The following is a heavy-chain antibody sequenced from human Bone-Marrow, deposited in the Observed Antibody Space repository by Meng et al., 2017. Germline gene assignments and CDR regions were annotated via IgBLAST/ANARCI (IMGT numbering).Heavy chain of an antibody. CDR2: IIPIFGTA. V-gene: IGHV1-69*01. Sequence: VRRVASGGVVKKPGSSVKCSCKASGVTFSSYAISWVRQAPGQGLEWMGGIIPIFGTANYAQKFQGRVTITTDESTSTAYMELSSLRSEDTAVYYCATIGRYCSSTSCLNWFDPWGQGTLVTVSS. CDR3: ATIGRYCSSTSCLNWFDP. CDR1: GVTFSSYA. J-gene: IGHJ5*02. D-gene: IGHD2-2*01.